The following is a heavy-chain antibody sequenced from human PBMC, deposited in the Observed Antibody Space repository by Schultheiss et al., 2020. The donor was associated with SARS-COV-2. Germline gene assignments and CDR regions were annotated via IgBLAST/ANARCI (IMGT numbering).Heavy chain of an antibody. CDR2: ISYDGSNK. CDR3: AKGRFLEWLFTLYGMDV. CDR1: GFTFSSYG. D-gene: IGHD3-3*01. V-gene: IGHV3-30*18. Sequence: GGSLRLSCAASGFTFSSYGMHWVRQAPGKGLEWVAVISYDGSNKYYADSVKGRFTISRDNSKNTLYLQMNSLRAEDTAIYYCAKGRFLEWLFTLYGMDVWGQGTTVTVSS. J-gene: IGHJ6*02.